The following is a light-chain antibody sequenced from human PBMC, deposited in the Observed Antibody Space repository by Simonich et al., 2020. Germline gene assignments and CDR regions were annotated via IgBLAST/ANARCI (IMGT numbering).Light chain of an antibody. CDR1: SGYSNYK. J-gene: IGLJ3*02. CDR3: GADHGSGSNFVWV. V-gene: IGLV9-49*01. CDR2: EGTGGILG. Sequence: QPVLTQPPSASASLGASATLTCTLSSGYSNYKVDWYQQGPGKGPRLVMREGTGGILGSKGDGIPDRFSVLGSGLNRYLTIKNIQEEDESDYHCGADHGSGSNFVWVFGGGTKLTVL.